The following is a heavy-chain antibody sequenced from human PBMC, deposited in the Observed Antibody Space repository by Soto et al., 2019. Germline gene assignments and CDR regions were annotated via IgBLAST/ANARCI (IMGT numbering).Heavy chain of an antibody. V-gene: IGHV1-46*03. CDR1: GYTFTNYY. J-gene: IGHJ4*02. CDR3: SRSVSGCGTSCFYYFDY. D-gene: IGHD2-2*01. Sequence: ASVNVSCKASGYTFTNYYIHLVRQAPGQGLEWMGIINPSSGFTSYAQKFQGRVTMTRDTSTSTVSMELTSLRSEDTAVYYCSRSVSGCGTSCFYYFDYWGQGTLVTVSS. CDR2: INPSSGFT.